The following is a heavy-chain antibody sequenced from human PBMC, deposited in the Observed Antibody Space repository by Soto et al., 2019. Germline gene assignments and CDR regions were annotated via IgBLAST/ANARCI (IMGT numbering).Heavy chain of an antibody. J-gene: IGHJ4*02. Sequence: GGSLRLSCAASGFTFNSYGIHWVRQAPGKGLEWVSLIYSGGSAYYADSVKGRFTISRDDFKNTLYLQLDSLRADDTAVYYCARGESDNPLFTASSLRGYFDYWGQGALVTVSS. CDR2: IYSGGSA. CDR3: ARGESDNPLFTASSLRGYFDY. CDR1: GFTFNSYG. V-gene: IGHV3-53*01. D-gene: IGHD1-26*01.